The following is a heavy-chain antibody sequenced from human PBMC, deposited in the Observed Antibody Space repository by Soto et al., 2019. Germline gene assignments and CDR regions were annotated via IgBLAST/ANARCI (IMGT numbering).Heavy chain of an antibody. Sequence: SLRLSCAASGFTFDDYAMHWARQAPGKGLEWVSGISWNSGSIGYADSVKGRFTISRDNAKNSLYLQMNSLRAEDTALYYCAKIYTDYFDYWGQGTLVTVSS. CDR2: ISWNSGSI. CDR3: AKIYTDYFDY. CDR1: GFTFDDYA. D-gene: IGHD2-2*02. V-gene: IGHV3-9*01. J-gene: IGHJ4*02.